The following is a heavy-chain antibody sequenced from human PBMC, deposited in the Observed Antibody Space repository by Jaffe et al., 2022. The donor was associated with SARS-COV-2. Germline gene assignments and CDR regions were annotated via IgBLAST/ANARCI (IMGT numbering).Heavy chain of an antibody. V-gene: IGHV7-4-1*02. CDR3: ARDGGSGWDHRWFDP. CDR1: GYTFSSFG. J-gene: IGHJ5*02. CDR2: ISTNTGNP. D-gene: IGHD6-19*01. Sequence: QVQLVQSGSELKKPGASVRVSCKASGYTFSSFGMNWVRQAPGQGPEWMGRISTNTGNPTYAQGFTGRFVFSLDTSISTAYLQISSLKAEDTAVYYCARDGGSGWDHRWFDPWGQGTLVTVSS.